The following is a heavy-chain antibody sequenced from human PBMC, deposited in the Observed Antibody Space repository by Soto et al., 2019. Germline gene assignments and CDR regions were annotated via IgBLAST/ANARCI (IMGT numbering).Heavy chain of an antibody. D-gene: IGHD6-13*01. V-gene: IGHV1-69*01. CDR3: AKGTSSWNNWFDP. Sequence: QVQLVQSGAEVKKPGSSVKVSCKASGGTFSRYAISWVRQAPGQGLEWMGGFIPAFETANYAQKFQGRVTITADESTITVYMELSGLRSEDTAMYYCAKGTSSWNNWFDPWGQGTLVTVSS. CDR2: FIPAFETA. J-gene: IGHJ5*02. CDR1: GGTFSRYA.